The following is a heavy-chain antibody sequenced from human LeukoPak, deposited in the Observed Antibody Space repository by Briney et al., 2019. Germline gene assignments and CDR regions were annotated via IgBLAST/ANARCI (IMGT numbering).Heavy chain of an antibody. V-gene: IGHV1-46*01. D-gene: IGHD4-17*01. CDR2: INPSGGST. J-gene: IGHJ5*02. CDR1: GYTFTSYY. Sequence: ASVKVSCKASGYTFTSYYMHWVRQAPGQGLEWMGIINPSGGSTNYAQKLQGRVTMTTDTSTSTAYMELRSLRSDDTAVYYCARCGDYNSFEWFDPWGQGTLVTVSS. CDR3: ARCGDYNSFEWFDP.